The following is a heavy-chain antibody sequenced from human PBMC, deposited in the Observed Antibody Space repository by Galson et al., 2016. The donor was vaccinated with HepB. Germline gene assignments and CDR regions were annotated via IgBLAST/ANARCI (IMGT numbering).Heavy chain of an antibody. Sequence: SLRLSCAASGFTVSSNYMTWVRQAPGKGLESVSFIYSGDSTYYADSVKGRFIISRDNSKNTLYLQMNSLRVEDTAIYYCARDHKVTNKYYLYDMDVWGQGTTVTVSS. D-gene: IGHD4-17*01. CDR2: IYSGDST. CDR3: ARDHKVTNKYYLYDMDV. J-gene: IGHJ6*02. V-gene: IGHV3-66*01. CDR1: GFTVSSNY.